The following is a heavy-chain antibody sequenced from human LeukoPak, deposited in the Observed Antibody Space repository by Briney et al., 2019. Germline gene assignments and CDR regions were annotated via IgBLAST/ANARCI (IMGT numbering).Heavy chain of an antibody. CDR3: AKIAVGGGSFDC. Sequence: SETLSLTCTVSGGSIRSYYWSWIRQPPGKGLEWIGYIYYSGSTNYNPSLKSRVTISVDTSKNQFSLKLSSVTAADTAVYYCAKIAVGGGSFDCWGQGTLVTVSS. V-gene: IGHV4-59*08. D-gene: IGHD6-19*01. J-gene: IGHJ4*02. CDR1: GGSIRSYY. CDR2: IYYSGST.